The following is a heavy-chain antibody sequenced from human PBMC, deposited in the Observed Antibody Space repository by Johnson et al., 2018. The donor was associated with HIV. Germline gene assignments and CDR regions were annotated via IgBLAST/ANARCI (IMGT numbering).Heavy chain of an antibody. CDR2: IYSGGTT. CDR3: VSSGCQRCAFDI. D-gene: IGHD6-19*01. CDR1: GFTVSSNY. V-gene: IGHV3-66*01. Sequence: VQLVESGGDLVQPGGSLRLSCAASGFTVSSNYMSWVRQAPGKGLEWVSVIYSGGTTYYADSVKGRFAISRDNSKNTLYLQMNSLKAEDTAVYYCVSSGCQRCAFDIWGQGTMVTVSS. J-gene: IGHJ3*02.